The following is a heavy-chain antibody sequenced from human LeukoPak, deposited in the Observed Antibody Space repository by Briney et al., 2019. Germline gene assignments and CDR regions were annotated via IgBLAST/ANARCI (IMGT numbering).Heavy chain of an antibody. J-gene: IGHJ2*01. CDR1: GFTFSSY. V-gene: IGHV3-21*01. D-gene: IGHD3-9*01. Sequence: GGSLRLSCAASGFTFSSYMNWVRQAPGKGLEWVSSISSTSSYIYYADSVKGRFTISRDNAKNSLYLQMNSLRADDTAVYYCARAPENYDVLTGYYGWYFDLWGRGTLVTVSS. CDR2: ISSTSSYI. CDR3: ARAPENYDVLTGYYGWYFDL.